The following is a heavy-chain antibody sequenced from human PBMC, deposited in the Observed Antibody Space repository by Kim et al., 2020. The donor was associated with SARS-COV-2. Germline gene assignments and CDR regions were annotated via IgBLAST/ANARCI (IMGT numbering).Heavy chain of an antibody. V-gene: IGHV3-53*01. Sequence: GGSLRLSCAASGFTVSSNYMSWVRQAPGKGLEWVSVIYSGGSTYYADSVKSRFTISRDNSKNTLYLQMNILRAEDTAVYYCARLLIDYGDPAFDYFCQGT. J-gene: IGHJ4*02. CDR1: GFTVSSNY. D-gene: IGHD4-17*01. CDR3: ARLLIDYGDPAFDY. CDR2: IYSGGST.